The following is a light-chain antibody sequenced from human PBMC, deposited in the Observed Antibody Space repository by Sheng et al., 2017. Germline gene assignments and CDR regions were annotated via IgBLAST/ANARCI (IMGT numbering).Light chain of an antibody. V-gene: IGKV1-5*03. CDR3: QHYNNYFRT. CDR1: QNINTW. CDR2: KST. Sequence: DIQMTQSPSTLSASVGDRVTITCRASQNINTWLAWFQQKPGKAPNLLIYKSTNLHSGVPSRFSGSGSGTEFTLTITSLQPDDFATYYCQHYNNYFRTFGQGTKVE. J-gene: IGKJ1*01.